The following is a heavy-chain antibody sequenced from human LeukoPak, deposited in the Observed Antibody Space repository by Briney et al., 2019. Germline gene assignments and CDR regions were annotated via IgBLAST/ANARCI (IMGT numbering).Heavy chain of an antibody. CDR1: GFTFSSYW. D-gene: IGHD3-22*01. CDR3: ARDYGTSGYDLHDY. Sequence: PGGSLRLSCAASGFTFSSYWMTRVRQAPGKGLEWVANIKQDGSEENYVDSVKGRFTISRDNAKNSLYLQMNSLRDEDTAVYYCARDYGTSGYDLHDYWGQGTLVTVSS. J-gene: IGHJ4*02. CDR2: IKQDGSEE. V-gene: IGHV3-7*01.